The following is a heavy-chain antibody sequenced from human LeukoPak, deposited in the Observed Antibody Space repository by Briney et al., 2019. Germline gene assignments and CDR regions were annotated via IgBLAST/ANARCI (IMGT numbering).Heavy chain of an antibody. Sequence: GGSLRLSCAVSGFTFSSYWMYWVRQAPGKGLVWVSGINSDGSSSSYADSVEGRFTISSDNAKNTLYQQMNSLRAEDTAVYYCARGDYGEKGGAFDIWGQGTMVTVSS. J-gene: IGHJ3*02. CDR1: GFTFSSYW. CDR2: INSDGSSS. CDR3: ARGDYGEKGGAFDI. V-gene: IGHV3-74*01. D-gene: IGHD4-17*01.